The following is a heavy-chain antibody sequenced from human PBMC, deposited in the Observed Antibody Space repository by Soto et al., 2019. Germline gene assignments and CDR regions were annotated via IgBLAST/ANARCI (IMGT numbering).Heavy chain of an antibody. V-gene: IGHV4-30-4*01. CDR1: GGSTSSDNY. J-gene: IGHJ4*02. D-gene: IGHD3-16*01. Sequence: PSETLSLTCTVSGGSTSSDNYWSWIRQPPGKGLEWIGHIYYSGNTDYNPSLKSRLAISIDTSKKQFSLKLSSVTAADTAVYFCAREGGESSDGLYYFDSWGQGSMVTV. CDR2: IYYSGNT. CDR3: AREGGESSDGLYYFDS.